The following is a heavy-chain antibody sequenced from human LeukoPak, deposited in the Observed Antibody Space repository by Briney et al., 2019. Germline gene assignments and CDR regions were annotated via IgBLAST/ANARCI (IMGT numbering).Heavy chain of an antibody. CDR1: GFTFSSYS. J-gene: IGHJ6*03. V-gene: IGHV3-21*01. D-gene: IGHD4-11*01. CDR2: ISSSSSYI. CDR3: AREGLTTVTYFFGYYMDV. Sequence: PGGYLRLSCAASGFTFSSYSMNWVRQAPGKGLEWVSSISSSSSYIYYADSVKGRFTISRDNSKNTLYLQMNSLRAEDTAVYYCAREGLTTVTYFFGYYMDVWGKGTTVTVSS.